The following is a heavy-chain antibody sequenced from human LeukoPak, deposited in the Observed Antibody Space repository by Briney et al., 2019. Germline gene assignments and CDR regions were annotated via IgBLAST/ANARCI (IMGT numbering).Heavy chain of an antibody. CDR3: ARDVEMATIKVRWFDP. V-gene: IGHV3-48*01. J-gene: IGHJ5*02. CDR1: GFTFSSYS. D-gene: IGHD5-24*01. Sequence: GGSLRLSCAASGFTFSSYSMNWVRQAPGKGLEWVSYISSSSSTIYYADSVKGRFTISRDNAKNSLYLQMNSLRAEDTAVYYCARDVEMATIKVRWFDPWGQGTLVTVSS. CDR2: ISSSSSTI.